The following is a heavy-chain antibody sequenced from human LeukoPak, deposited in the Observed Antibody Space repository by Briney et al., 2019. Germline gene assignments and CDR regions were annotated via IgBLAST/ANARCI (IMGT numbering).Heavy chain of an antibody. CDR1: GFTLSSYA. CDR2: ISYDGSNK. Sequence: GGSLRLSCAASGFTLSSYAMHWVRQAPGKGLEWVALISYDGSNKYYADSVKGRFTISRDNSKNTLYLQMNSLRAEDTAVYYCARSNDPLGYCRYWGQGTLVTVSS. CDR3: ARSNDPLGYCRY. D-gene: IGHD2-15*01. J-gene: IGHJ4*02. V-gene: IGHV3-30-3*01.